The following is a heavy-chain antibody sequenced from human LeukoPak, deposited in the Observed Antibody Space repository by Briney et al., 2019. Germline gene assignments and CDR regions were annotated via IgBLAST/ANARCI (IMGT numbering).Heavy chain of an antibody. V-gene: IGHV4-59*01. J-gene: IGHJ2*01. Sequence: SETLSLTCTVSGGSISSYYWSWIRQPPGKGLEWIGYIYYSGSTSYNPSLKSRVTISVDTSKNQFSLRLSSVTAADTAVYYCARVPSELGPRRRFGYFDLWGRGTLVTVSS. CDR1: GGSISSYY. D-gene: IGHD7-27*01. CDR3: ARVPSELGPRRRFGYFDL. CDR2: IYYSGST.